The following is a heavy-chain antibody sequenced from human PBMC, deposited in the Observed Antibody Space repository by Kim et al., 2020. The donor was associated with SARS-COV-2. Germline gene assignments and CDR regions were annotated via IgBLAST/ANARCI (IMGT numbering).Heavy chain of an antibody. CDR3: TKELRTAAT. CDR1: GFIFSNYA. D-gene: IGHD6-25*01. J-gene: IGHJ4*02. V-gene: IGHV3-23*01. CDR2: ISGSASTT. Sequence: GGSLRLSCAASGFIFSNYAISWVRQTPGEGLEWVSGISGSASTTYYTDSVKGRFTISRDNSRNTVYLQMNSLRAEDTALYYCTKELRTAATWGQGTLVTVSS.